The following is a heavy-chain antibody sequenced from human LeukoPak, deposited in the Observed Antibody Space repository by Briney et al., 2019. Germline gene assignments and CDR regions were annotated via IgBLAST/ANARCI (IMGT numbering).Heavy chain of an antibody. D-gene: IGHD3-16*02. CDR3: ARREIWGTYRPMYYFDY. Sequence: SETLSLTCSVSGDSITYFYWSWIRQAAGKGLEWIGRFSSSGSTDYNASLKSRVTMSVDTSKNQLSLKVISVTAADTATYYCARREIWGTYRPMYYFDYWGQGSLVTVSS. V-gene: IGHV4-4*07. CDR2: FSSSGST. CDR1: GDSITYFY. J-gene: IGHJ4*02.